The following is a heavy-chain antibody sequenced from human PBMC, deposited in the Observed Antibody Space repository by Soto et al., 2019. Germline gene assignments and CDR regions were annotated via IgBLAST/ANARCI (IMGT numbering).Heavy chain of an antibody. D-gene: IGHD2-15*01. CDR2: ISGSGGST. CDR3: AKDRSGGRYCSGGSCYGLGAFDI. CDR1: GFTFSSYA. J-gene: IGHJ3*02. V-gene: IGHV3-23*01. Sequence: GGSLRHSCAASGFTFSSYAMSWVRQAPGKGLEWVSAISGSGGSTYYADSVKGRFTISRDNSKNTLYLQMNSLRAEDTAVYYCAKDRSGGRYCSGGSCYGLGAFDIWGQGTMVTVSS.